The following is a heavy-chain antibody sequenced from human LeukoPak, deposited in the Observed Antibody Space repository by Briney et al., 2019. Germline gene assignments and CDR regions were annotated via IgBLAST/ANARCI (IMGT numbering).Heavy chain of an antibody. J-gene: IGHJ5*02. CDR1: GGSISSSSYY. Sequence: SETLSLTCTVSGGSISSSSYYWGWIRQPPGKGLEWIGSIYYSGSTYYNPSLKSRVTISVDTSKNQFSLKLRSVTAADTAVYYCARYHGYSYGYQAWNWFDPWGQGTLVTVSS. CDR3: ARYHGYSYGYQAWNWFDP. D-gene: IGHD5-18*01. V-gene: IGHV4-39*01. CDR2: IYYSGST.